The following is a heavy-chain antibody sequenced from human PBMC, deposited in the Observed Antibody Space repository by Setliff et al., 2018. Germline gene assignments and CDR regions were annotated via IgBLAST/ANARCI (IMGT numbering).Heavy chain of an antibody. D-gene: IGHD3-22*01. CDR1: GGSISSGSYY. CDR2: ISYSGST. Sequence: PSETLSLTCTVSGGSISSGSYYWSWIRQPAGKGLEWIGYISYSGSTYYNPSLKSRVTISVDTSKNQFSPKLSSVTAADTAVYYCARERSYPNYYDSSGYFDYWGQGTLVTVSS. CDR3: ARERSYPNYYDSSGYFDY. V-gene: IGHV4-61*10. J-gene: IGHJ4*02.